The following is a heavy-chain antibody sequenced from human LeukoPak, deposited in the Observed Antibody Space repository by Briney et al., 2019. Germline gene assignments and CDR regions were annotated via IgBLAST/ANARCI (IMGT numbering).Heavy chain of an antibody. J-gene: IGHJ4*02. V-gene: IGHV3-53*01. CDR2: LYSGGAT. CDR3: TKLKGWYGEGFFDY. CDR1: GFTVSSNY. D-gene: IGHD6-19*01. Sequence: GGSLRLSCAASGFTVSSNYMSWVRQPAGKGLEWVSVLYSGGATFYADSVKGRFTISRDTSKNTLYLQMNDLRADDAAVYYCTKLKGWYGEGFFDYWGQGTLVTVSS.